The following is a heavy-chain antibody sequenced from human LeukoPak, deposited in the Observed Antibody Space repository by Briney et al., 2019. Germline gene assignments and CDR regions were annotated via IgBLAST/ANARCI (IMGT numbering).Heavy chain of an antibody. D-gene: IGHD6-19*01. CDR3: ARGLIGSGWSGSYYYYGMDV. CDR1: GYTFTGYY. Sequence: GASVKVSCKASGYTFTGYYMHWVRQAPGQRLEWMGWINPNSGGTNYAQKFQGWVTMTRDTSISTAYMELSRLRSDDTAVYYCARGLIGSGWSGSYYYYGMDVWGQGTTVTVSS. J-gene: IGHJ6*02. CDR2: INPNSGGT. V-gene: IGHV1-2*04.